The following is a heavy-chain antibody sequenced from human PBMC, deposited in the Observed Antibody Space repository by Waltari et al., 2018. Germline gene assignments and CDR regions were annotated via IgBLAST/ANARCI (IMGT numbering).Heavy chain of an antibody. D-gene: IGHD3-22*01. J-gene: IGHJ3*02. Sequence: QVQVLQSGAEVKKPGASVKVSCKASGYTFSNYGITGVRQAPGQGLEWMGWISGYNGNTKYVQKVQDRVTRTTDTSTGTAYLDLRSLRSDDTAVYYCARARYYYDPGAFEIWGQGTTVVVSS. CDR1: GYTFSNYG. CDR2: ISGYNGNT. V-gene: IGHV1-18*01. CDR3: ARARYYYDPGAFEI.